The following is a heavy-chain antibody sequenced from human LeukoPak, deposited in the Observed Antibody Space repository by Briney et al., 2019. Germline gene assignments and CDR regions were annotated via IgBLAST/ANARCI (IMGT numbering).Heavy chain of an antibody. D-gene: IGHD3-22*01. CDR1: GGSISSGGYY. CDR3: ARGRITMIGD. V-gene: IGHV4-31*03. J-gene: IGHJ4*02. Sequence: NPSETLSLTCTVSGGSISSGGYYWSWIHQHPGKGPEWIGYIYYSGSTYYNPSLKSRVAISVDTSKNQFSLKLSSVTAADTAVYYCARGRITMIGDWGQGTLVTVSS. CDR2: IYYSGST.